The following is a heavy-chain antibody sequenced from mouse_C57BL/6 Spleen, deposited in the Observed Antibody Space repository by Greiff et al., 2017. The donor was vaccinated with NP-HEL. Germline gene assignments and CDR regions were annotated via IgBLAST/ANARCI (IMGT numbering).Heavy chain of an antibody. Sequence: EVQLQESGPGLVKPSQSLSLTCSVTGYSITSGYYWNWIRQFPGNKLEWMGYISYDGSNNYNPSLKNRISITRDTSKNQFFLKLNSVTTEETATYYCARGGYYGNYFAWFAYWGQGTLVTVSA. D-gene: IGHD2-1*01. CDR3: ARGGYYGNYFAWFAY. CDR2: ISYDGSN. V-gene: IGHV3-6*01. CDR1: GYSITSGYY. J-gene: IGHJ3*01.